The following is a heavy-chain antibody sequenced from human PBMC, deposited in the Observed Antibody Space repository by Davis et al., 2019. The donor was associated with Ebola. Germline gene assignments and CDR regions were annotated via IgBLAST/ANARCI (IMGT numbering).Heavy chain of an antibody. CDR2: IDPDDSNI. CDR1: GYIFTNFW. J-gene: IGHJ6*02. D-gene: IGHD2-2*01. V-gene: IGHV5-51*01. CDR3: ARYANTYYYYGMDV. Sequence: GESLKISCEGSGYIFTNFWIGWVRQMPGKGLEWMGIIDPDDSNIRYSPSLQGQVTISADKSINTAYLEWRSLKASDTAMYYCARYANTYYYYGMDVWGQGTTVTVSS.